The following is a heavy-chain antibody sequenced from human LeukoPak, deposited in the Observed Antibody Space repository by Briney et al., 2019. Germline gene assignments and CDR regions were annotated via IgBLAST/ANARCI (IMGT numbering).Heavy chain of an antibody. CDR2: ISSSGSTI. D-gene: IGHD6-13*01. CDR1: GFTFSDYY. V-gene: IGHV3-11*04. Sequence: GGSLRLSCAASGFTFSDYYMSWIRQAPGKGLEWVSYISSSGSTIYYADSVKGRFTISRDNAKNSLYLQMSSLGPEDTAVYYCAKDGQLGGSNWFTLYFDYWGQGILVTVSS. J-gene: IGHJ4*02. CDR3: AKDGQLGGSNWFTLYFDY.